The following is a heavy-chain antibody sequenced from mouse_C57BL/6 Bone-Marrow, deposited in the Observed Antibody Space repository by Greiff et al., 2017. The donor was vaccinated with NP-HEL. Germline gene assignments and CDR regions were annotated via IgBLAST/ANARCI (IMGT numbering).Heavy chain of an antibody. CDR3: ARWPFV. CDR2: INPSTGGT. Sequence: EVNLVESGPELVKPGASVKISCKASGYSFTGYYMNWVKQSPEKSLEWIGEINPSTGGTTYNQKFKAKATLTVDKSSSTAYMQLKSLTSEDSAVYYCARWPFVWGTGTTVTVSS. J-gene: IGHJ1*03. CDR1: GYSFTGYY. V-gene: IGHV1-42*01.